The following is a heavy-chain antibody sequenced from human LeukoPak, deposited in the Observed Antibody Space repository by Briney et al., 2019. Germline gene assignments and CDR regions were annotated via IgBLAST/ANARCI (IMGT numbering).Heavy chain of an antibody. J-gene: IGHJ4*02. Sequence: SETLSLTCTVSGGSISSSSYYWGWIRQPPGKGLEWIGSIYYSGSTYYNPSLKSRVTISVDTSKNQFSLKLSSVTAADTAVYYCARGLCSGGSCYSLDYWGQGTLVTVSS. V-gene: IGHV4-39*07. CDR3: ARGLCSGGSCYSLDY. CDR1: GGSISSSSYY. D-gene: IGHD2-15*01. CDR2: IYYSGST.